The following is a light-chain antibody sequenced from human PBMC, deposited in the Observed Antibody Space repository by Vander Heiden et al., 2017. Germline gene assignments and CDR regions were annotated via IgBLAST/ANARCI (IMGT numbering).Light chain of an antibody. CDR3: QKDNTAPFT. V-gene: IGKV1-27*01. CDR1: SGINNY. J-gene: IGKJ4*01. CDR2: AAS. Sequence: DIHMTQSPSSLSASAGDTGTNTFRASSGINNYLAWYQQKPGKVPKLLIYAASTLQSGVPSRFSGSGSGTDFTLTISSLQPEDVGTYYCQKDNTAPFTFGGGTKVEIK.